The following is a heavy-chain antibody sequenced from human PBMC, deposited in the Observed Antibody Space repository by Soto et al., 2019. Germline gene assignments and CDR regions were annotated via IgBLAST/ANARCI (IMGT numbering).Heavy chain of an antibody. CDR3: AKVSGDSGGYYGDRIDY. Sequence: ASVKVSCKASGYTFTRYYMHWLRQAPGQGLEWMGIINPSGGSTSYAQKFQGRVTMTRDTSTSTVYMELNSLRAEDTAVYYCAKVSGDSGGYYGDRIDYWGQGTLVTVSS. CDR2: INPSGGST. D-gene: IGHD3-22*01. J-gene: IGHJ4*02. V-gene: IGHV1-46*01. CDR1: GYTFTRYY.